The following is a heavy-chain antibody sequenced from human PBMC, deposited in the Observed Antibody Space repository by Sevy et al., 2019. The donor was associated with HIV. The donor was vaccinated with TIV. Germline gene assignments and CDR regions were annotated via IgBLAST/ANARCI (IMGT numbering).Heavy chain of an antibody. D-gene: IGHD4-17*01. CDR1: GLTVDSNY. CDR2: IYSRGTT. V-gene: IGHV3-53*01. Sequence: GGSLRLSCAASGLTVDSNYMTWVRQAQGTGLEWVSIIYSRGTTYYADSVTGRFTISRDNSMNTVYLQMTGLRAEDTAVYYCASLYGDDVGLWGQRTMVTVSS. J-gene: IGHJ4*02. CDR3: ASLYGDDVGL.